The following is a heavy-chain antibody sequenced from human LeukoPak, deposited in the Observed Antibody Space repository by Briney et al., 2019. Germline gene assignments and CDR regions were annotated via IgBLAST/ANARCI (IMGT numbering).Heavy chain of an antibody. Sequence: PGRSLRLSCAASGFTFSSYAMHWVRQAPGKGLEWVAVISYDGSNKYYADSVKGRFTISRDNSKNTLYLQMNSLRAEDTAVYYCARDVSPSGPRWFDPWGQGTLVTVSS. V-gene: IGHV3-30-3*01. J-gene: IGHJ5*02. CDR3: ARDVSPSGPRWFDP. CDR1: GFTFSSYA. CDR2: ISYDGSNK. D-gene: IGHD6-19*01.